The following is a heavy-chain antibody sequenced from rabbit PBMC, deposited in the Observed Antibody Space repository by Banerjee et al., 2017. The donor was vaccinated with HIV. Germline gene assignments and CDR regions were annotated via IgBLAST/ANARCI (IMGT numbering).Heavy chain of an antibody. V-gene: IGHV1S40*01. D-gene: IGHD6-1*01. CDR2: IYTGDGNT. CDR1: GFSFSSGYD. J-gene: IGHJ4*01. Sequence: PGASLTLTCTASGFSFSSGYDMCWVRQAPGKGLELIGCIYTGDGNTYYASWAKGRFTISKTSSTTVTLQMTSLTAADTATYFCARSAYSGAGYNYALNLWGPGTLVTVS. CDR3: ARSAYSGAGYNYALNL.